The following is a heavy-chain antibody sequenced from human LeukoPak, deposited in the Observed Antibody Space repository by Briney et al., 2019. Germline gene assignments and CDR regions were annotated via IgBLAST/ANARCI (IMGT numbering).Heavy chain of an antibody. J-gene: IGHJ6*03. CDR1: GFTFSSYS. CDR3: ARLFVVVGASSGYYYYYMDV. D-gene: IGHD1-26*01. V-gene: IGHV3-48*01. CDR2: ISSSSSTI. Sequence: GGSLRLSCAASGFTFSSYSMNWVRQAPGKGLEWVSYISSSSSTIYYADSVKGRFTISRDNAKNSLYLQMNSLRAEDTAVYYCARLFVVVGASSGYYYYYMDVWGKGTTVTISS.